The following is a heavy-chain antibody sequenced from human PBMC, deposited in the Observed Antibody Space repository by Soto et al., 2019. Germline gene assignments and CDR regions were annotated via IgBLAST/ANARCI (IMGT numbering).Heavy chain of an antibody. J-gene: IGHJ4*02. D-gene: IGHD6-6*01. Sequence: SETLSLTCTVSGGSISYFYWSWIRQPPGKGLEWIGYIYYSGSTNYNPSLKSRVTISVDTSKNQFSLNLRSMSPADTAVYYCARVGGLAARTFDYWGPGTLVTVSS. CDR3: ARVGGLAARTFDY. CDR2: IYYSGST. CDR1: GGSISYFY. V-gene: IGHV4-59*01.